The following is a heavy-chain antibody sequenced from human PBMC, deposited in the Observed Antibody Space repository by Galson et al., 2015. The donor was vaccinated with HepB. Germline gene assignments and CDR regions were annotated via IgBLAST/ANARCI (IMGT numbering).Heavy chain of an antibody. Sequence: SLRLSCAGSGFTFSDYYMSWIRQAPGKGLEWVSYISSSSSYTNYADSVKGRFTISRDNAKNSLYLQMNSLRAEDTAVYYCARGGYCSRTSCYGLADYWGQGTLVTVSS. J-gene: IGHJ4*02. V-gene: IGHV3-11*06. CDR2: ISSSSSYT. CDR1: GFTFSDYY. D-gene: IGHD2-2*01. CDR3: ARGGYCSRTSCYGLADY.